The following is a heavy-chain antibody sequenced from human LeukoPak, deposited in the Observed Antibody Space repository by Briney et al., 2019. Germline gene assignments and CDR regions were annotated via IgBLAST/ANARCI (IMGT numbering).Heavy chain of an antibody. CDR3: ANNAYDILTGYFDFDY. CDR2: ISGSGGST. V-gene: IGHV3-23*01. CDR1: GFTFSSYA. J-gene: IGHJ4*02. Sequence: PGGSLRLSCSASGFTFSSYAMIWVRQAPGKGLEWVSAISGSGGSTYYADSVKGRFTISRDNSKNTLYLQMNSLRAEDTAVYYCANNAYDILTGYFDFDYWGQGTLVTVSS. D-gene: IGHD3-9*01.